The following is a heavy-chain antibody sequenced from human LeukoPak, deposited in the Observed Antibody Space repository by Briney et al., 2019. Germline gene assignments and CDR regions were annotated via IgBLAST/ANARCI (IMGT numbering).Heavy chain of an antibody. Sequence: GGSLRLSCAASGFTFSSHGMHWVRQAPGKGLEWMAVISYDGSNKYYADSVKGRFTISRDNSKNTLYLQMNSLRAEDTAVYYCARGVGATRTGYYYYYGMDVWGQGTTVTVSS. V-gene: IGHV3-30*03. CDR3: ARGVGATRTGYYYYYGMDV. CDR2: ISYDGSNK. CDR1: GFTFSSHG. D-gene: IGHD1-26*01. J-gene: IGHJ6*02.